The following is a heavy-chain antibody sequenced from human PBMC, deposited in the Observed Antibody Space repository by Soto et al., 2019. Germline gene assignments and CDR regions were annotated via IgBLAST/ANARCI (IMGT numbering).Heavy chain of an antibody. V-gene: IGHV4-31*03. D-gene: IGHD4-17*01. CDR1: GGSISSGGYY. Sequence: QVQLQESGPGLVKPSQTLSLTCTVSGGSISSGGYYWSWIRQHPGKGLEWIGYIYYSGSTYYNPSLKARVTISVDTSKSQFSLKLSSVTAADTAVYYGARYGGQDTFDIWGQGTMVTVSS. CDR3: ARYGGQDTFDI. CDR2: IYYSGST. J-gene: IGHJ3*02.